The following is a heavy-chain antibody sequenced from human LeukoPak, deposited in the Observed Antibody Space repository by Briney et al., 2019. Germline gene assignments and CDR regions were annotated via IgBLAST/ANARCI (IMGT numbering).Heavy chain of an antibody. CDR1: GFTFSNNG. Sequence: PGGSLRLSCAASGFTFSNNGMSWVRQAPGKGLEWVANINQDGTEKYYVDSVKGRFTISRDYAKNSLYLQMNSLRVEDTAVYYCAKVAKYYYGPETYYFFEQWGQGTPVTASS. V-gene: IGHV3-7*01. CDR2: INQDGTEK. D-gene: IGHD3-10*01. J-gene: IGHJ4*02. CDR3: AKVAKYYYGPETYYFFEQ.